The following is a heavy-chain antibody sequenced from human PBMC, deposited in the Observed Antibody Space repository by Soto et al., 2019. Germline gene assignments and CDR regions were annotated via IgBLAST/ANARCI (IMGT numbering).Heavy chain of an antibody. CDR2: ISSSSSYI. Sequence: XGSLRLSCAASGFTFSSYSMNWVRQAPGRGLEWVSSISSSSSYIYYADSVKGRFTISRDNAKNSLYLQMNSLRAEDTAVYYCARDHGSGSYSTEGADYWGQGTLVTVSS. D-gene: IGHD3-10*01. J-gene: IGHJ4*02. CDR1: GFTFSSYS. V-gene: IGHV3-21*01. CDR3: ARDHGSGSYSTEGADY.